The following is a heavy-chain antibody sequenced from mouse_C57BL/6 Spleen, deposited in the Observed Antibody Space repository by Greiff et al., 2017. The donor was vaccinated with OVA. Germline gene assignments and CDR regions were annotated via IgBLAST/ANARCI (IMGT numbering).Heavy chain of an antibody. V-gene: IGHV1-18*01. CDR2: INPNNGGT. CDR3: ARRGNGNDFYAMYY. CDR1: GYTFTDYN. Sequence: EVQLQQSGPELVKPGASVKIPCKASGYTFTDYNMDWVKQSHGKSLEWIGDINPNNGGTIYNQKFKGKATLTVDKSYSTAYMELRSLTSEDTAVYYCARRGNGNDFYAMYYWGQGTSVTVSS. J-gene: IGHJ4*01. D-gene: IGHD2-2*01.